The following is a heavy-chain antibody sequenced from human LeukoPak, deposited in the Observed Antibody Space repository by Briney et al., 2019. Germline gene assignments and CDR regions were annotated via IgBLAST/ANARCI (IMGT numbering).Heavy chain of an antibody. V-gene: IGHV3-30-3*01. J-gene: IGHJ4*02. CDR3: ARDWRKRGY. CDR1: GFTFSNYA. Sequence: GRSLRLSCAASGFTFSNYAMHWVRQAPGKGLEWVAVISYDGGNKYYADSVKGRFTISRDNSKNTLYLQMNSLRAEDTAVYYCARDWRKRGYWGQGTLVTVSS. CDR2: ISYDGGNK.